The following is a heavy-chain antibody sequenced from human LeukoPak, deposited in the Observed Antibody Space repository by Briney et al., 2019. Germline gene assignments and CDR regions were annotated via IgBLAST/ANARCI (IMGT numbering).Heavy chain of an antibody. CDR3: ARESMVPGSPLYYYYYMDV. J-gene: IGHJ6*03. CDR1: GGSISSGSYY. CDR2: IYTSGST. Sequence: SETLSLTCTVSGGSISSGSYYWSWIRQPAGKGLEWIGRIYTSGSTNYNPSLKSRVTISVDTSKNQFSLKLSSVTAADTAVYYCARESMVPGSPLYYYYYMDVWGKGTTVTISS. D-gene: IGHD3-10*01. V-gene: IGHV4-61*02.